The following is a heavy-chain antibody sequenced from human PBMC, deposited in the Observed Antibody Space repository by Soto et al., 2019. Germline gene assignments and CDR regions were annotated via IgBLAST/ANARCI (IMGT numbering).Heavy chain of an antibody. D-gene: IGHD6-13*01. V-gene: IGHV1-3*01. CDR3: ARDPVSSSWYGHWFDP. CDR2: INAGNGNT. CDR1: GYTYTSYA. Sequence: GASVKVSCKASGYTYTSYAMHWVRQAPGQRLEWMGWINAGNGNTKYSQKFQGRVTITRDTSASTAYMELSSLRSEDTAVYYCARDPVSSSWYGHWFDPWGRGTLVTVSS. J-gene: IGHJ5*02.